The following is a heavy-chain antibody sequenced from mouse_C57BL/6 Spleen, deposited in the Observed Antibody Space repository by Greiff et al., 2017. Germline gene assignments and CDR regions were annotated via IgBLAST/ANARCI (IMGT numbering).Heavy chain of an antibody. CDR3: TSADLLRRDYYAMDY. CDR1: GFTFSSYA. V-gene: IGHV5-9-1*02. CDR2: ISSGGDYI. D-gene: IGHD1-1*01. J-gene: IGHJ4*01. Sequence: EVMLVESGEGLVKPGGSLKLSCAASGFTFSSYAMSWVRQTPEKRLEWVAYISSGGDYIYYADTVKGRFTISRDNARNTLYLQMSSLKSEDTAMYYCTSADLLRRDYYAMDYWGQGTSVTVSS.